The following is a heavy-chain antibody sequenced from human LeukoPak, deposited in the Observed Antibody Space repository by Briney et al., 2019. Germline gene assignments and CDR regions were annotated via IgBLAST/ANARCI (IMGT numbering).Heavy chain of an antibody. J-gene: IGHJ4*02. V-gene: IGHV4-4*02. CDR2: IYHSGSA. CDR3: ARDLLRGSQFDY. D-gene: IGHD3-16*01. Sequence: PSVTLSLTCAVSGGTISSSNWWSWVRQPPGKGLEWIGEIYHSGSANYNPSLKSRVTISVDKSKNQFSLKLSSVTAADTAVYYCARDLLRGSQFDYWGQGTLVTVSS. CDR1: GGTISSSNW.